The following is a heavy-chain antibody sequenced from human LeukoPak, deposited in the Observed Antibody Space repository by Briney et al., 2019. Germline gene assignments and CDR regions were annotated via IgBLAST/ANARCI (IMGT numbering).Heavy chain of an antibody. D-gene: IGHD2-21*02. Sequence: GWSLRLSCAASGFSVSNTYMSWVRQAPGKGLEWVSIIYSGGNTYYADSVKGRFTISRDNSKNTLYLQMNRLRPEDTAVYYCARGTVTAPDYWGQGTLVTVSS. CDR3: ARGTVTAPDY. CDR1: GFSVSNTY. J-gene: IGHJ4*02. V-gene: IGHV3-53*01. CDR2: IYSGGNT.